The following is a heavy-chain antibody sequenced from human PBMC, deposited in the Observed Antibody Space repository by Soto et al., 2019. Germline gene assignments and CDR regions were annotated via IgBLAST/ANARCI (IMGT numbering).Heavy chain of an antibody. V-gene: IGHV1-69*06. J-gene: IGHJ6*02. Sequence: QVQLVQSGAEVKKPGSSVKVSCKASGGTFSSYAISWVRQAPGQGLEWMGGIIPIFGTANYAQKFQGRVTITADKSTSTAYVGLSCLGSEDRAVYYCAGAQGGEWARGGAYYYYYGMDVWGQGTTVTVSS. CDR2: IIPIFGTA. CDR1: GGTFSSYA. CDR3: AGAQGGEWARGGAYYYYYGMDV. D-gene: IGHD3-16*01.